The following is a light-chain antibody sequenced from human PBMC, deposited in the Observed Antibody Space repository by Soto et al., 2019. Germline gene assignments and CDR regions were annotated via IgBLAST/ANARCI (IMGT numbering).Light chain of an antibody. CDR3: SSYAASNNFYFV. Sequence: QSALTQPPSASGSPGQSVTISCTGTSSDVGGYNYVSWYQQYPGRAPKLMIYGVTNRPSGVPDRFSGSKSGNTASLTVSGLQAEDEADYYCSSYAASNNFYFVFGGGTKLTVL. CDR2: GVT. CDR1: SSDVGGYNY. J-gene: IGLJ3*02. V-gene: IGLV2-8*01.